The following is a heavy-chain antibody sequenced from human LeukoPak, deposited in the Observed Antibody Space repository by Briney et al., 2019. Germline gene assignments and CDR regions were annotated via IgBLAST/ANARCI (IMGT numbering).Heavy chain of an antibody. D-gene: IGHD3-10*01. J-gene: IGHJ4*02. Sequence: ASVKVSCKASGYTFTSYGISWVRQAPGQGLEWMGWISAYNGNTNYAQKLQGRVTMTTDTSTSTAYMELRSLRSDDTAVYYCARDHLGITMGFDLGSENDYWGQGTLVTVSS. V-gene: IGHV1-18*01. CDR1: GYTFTSYG. CDR3: ARDHLGITMGFDLGSENDY. CDR2: ISAYNGNT.